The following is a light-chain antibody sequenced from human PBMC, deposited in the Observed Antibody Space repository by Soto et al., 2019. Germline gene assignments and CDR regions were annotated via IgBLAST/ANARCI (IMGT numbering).Light chain of an antibody. CDR3: SSYTTSSTVV. J-gene: IGLJ1*01. CDR1: GSDVGGYNF. Sequence: QSVLDQPASVFGSPGQSITISCTGTGSDVGGYNFVSWYQQHPGKAPKLMIYEVSNRPSGVSNRFSGSKSGNTASLTISGLQPEDEADYYCSSYTTSSTVVFGTGTKVTVL. CDR2: EVS. V-gene: IGLV2-14*03.